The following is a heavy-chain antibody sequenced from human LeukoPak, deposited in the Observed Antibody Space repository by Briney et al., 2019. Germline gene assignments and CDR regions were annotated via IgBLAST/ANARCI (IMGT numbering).Heavy chain of an antibody. V-gene: IGHV3-48*04. D-gene: IGHD1-26*01. CDR1: GFTFSSYS. CDR2: ISSRGSTK. CDR3: ARDYGGNYFDY. Sequence: GGSLRLSCAASGFTFSSYSMNWVRQAPGKGLEWVSYISSRGSTKYYADSVKGRFTISRDNAKNSLYLQMNSLRVEDTAVYYCARDYGGNYFDYWGQGTLVTVSS. J-gene: IGHJ4*02.